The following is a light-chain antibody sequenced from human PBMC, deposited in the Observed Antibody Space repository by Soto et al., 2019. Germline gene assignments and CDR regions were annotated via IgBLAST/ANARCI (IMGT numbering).Light chain of an antibody. CDR3: SSYAGSDNVV. J-gene: IGLJ2*01. CDR2: EVS. Sequence: QSALTQPTSASGSPGQSVTISCTGTSSDVGAYNYVSWYQQHPGKAPKLMIYEVSKRPSGVPDRFSGSKSGNTASLTDSGLQAEDEADYCCSSYAGSDNVVFGGGTQLTVL. CDR1: SSDVGAYNY. V-gene: IGLV2-8*01.